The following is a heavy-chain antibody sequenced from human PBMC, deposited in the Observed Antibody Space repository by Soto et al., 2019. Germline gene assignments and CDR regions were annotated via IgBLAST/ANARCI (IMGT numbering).Heavy chain of an antibody. CDR3: ARLGPMDGYYYYIDV. J-gene: IGHJ6*03. Sequence: SETPALACAVCGGSFSSYYWGWILQPPGKGLEWIGEINHSGSTNYNPSLKSRVTISEDTSKTQFSLKVSSVTAADTAVYYCARLGPMDGYYYYIDVWGKGTTVTVSS. V-gene: IGHV4-34*01. CDR1: GGSFSSYY. CDR2: INHSGST. D-gene: IGHD3-10*01.